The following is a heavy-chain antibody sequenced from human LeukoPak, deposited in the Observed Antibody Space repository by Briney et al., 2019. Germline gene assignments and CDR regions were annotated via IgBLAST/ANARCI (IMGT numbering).Heavy chain of an antibody. V-gene: IGHV4-34*01. J-gene: IGHJ5*02. D-gene: IGHD3-22*01. CDR2: INRSGST. Sequence: SETLSLTCAVYGGSFSGYYWSWIRQPPGKGLEWIGEINRSGSTNYNPSLKSRVTISVDTSKNQFSLKLSSVTAADTAVYYCARRNHYYDSRGYYSPWGQGTLVTVSS. CDR1: GGSFSGYY. CDR3: ARRNHYYDSRGYYSP.